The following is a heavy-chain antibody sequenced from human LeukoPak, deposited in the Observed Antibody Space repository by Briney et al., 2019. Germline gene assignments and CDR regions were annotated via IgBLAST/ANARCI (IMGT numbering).Heavy chain of an antibody. CDR1: GYTFTDHY. CDR3: ARDLATIDGIAWYYFEN. J-gene: IGHJ4*02. CDR2: INPNTGGT. Sequence: ASVKVSCKASGYTFTDHYIHWVRQAPGQGFEWMGWINPNTGGTDYAQRFQDRIAISAFTSISTVYMELSSLSSDDTALYYCARDLATIDGIAWYYFENWGQGTLV. D-gene: IGHD5-12*01. V-gene: IGHV1-2*02.